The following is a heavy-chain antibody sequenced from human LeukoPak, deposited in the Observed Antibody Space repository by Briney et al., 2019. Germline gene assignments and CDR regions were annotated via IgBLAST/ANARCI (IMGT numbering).Heavy chain of an antibody. V-gene: IGHV4-30-4*07. CDR2: IYYSGST. CDR1: GGSISSGGYS. J-gene: IGHJ6*03. Sequence: SETLSLTCAVSGGSISSGGYSWSWIRQPPGKGLEWIGYIYYSGSTYYNPSLKSRVTISVDTSKNQFSLKLSSVTAADTAVYYCARERGNPNEDYYYYYYMDVWGKGTTVTVSS. D-gene: IGHD4-23*01. CDR3: ARERGNPNEDYYYYYYMDV.